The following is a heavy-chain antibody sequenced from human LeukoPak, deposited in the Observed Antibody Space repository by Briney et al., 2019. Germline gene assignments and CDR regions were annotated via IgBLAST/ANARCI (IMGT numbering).Heavy chain of an antibody. CDR1: GFTFSSYA. CDR3: ATSLAPYYYYGMDV. J-gene: IGHJ6*02. CDR2: ISGSGGST. V-gene: IGHV3-23*01. Sequence: GRSLRLSCAASGFTFSSYAMSWVRQAPGKGLEWVSAISGSGGSTYYADSVKGRFTISRDNSKNTLYLQMNSLRAEDTAVYYCATSLAPYYYYGMDVWGQGTTVTVSS.